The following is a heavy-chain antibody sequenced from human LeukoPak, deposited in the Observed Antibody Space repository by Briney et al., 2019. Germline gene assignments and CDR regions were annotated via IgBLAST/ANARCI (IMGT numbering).Heavy chain of an antibody. V-gene: IGHV3-48*04. Sequence: PGGSLRLSCAASGFTFSSYAMSWVRQAPGKGLEWVSYISSSSDTIYYADSVKGRFTISRDNAKNSLYLQMYSLRAEDTAVYYCARDHGGYYYRLGDYWGQGTLVTVSS. J-gene: IGHJ4*02. CDR2: ISSSSDTI. D-gene: IGHD3-22*01. CDR3: ARDHGGYYYRLGDY. CDR1: GFTFSSYA.